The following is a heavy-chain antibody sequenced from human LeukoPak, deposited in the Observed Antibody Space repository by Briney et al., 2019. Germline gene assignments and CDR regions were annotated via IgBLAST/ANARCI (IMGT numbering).Heavy chain of an antibody. Sequence: PGGSLRLSCAASGFTFSSYSMNWVRQAPGKGLEWVSSISSSSSYIYYADSVKGRFTISRDNAKNSLYLQMNSLRAEDTAVYYCAQSIAVAGSTYDYWGQGTLVTVSS. CDR1: GFTFSSYS. D-gene: IGHD6-19*01. V-gene: IGHV3-21*01. CDR2: ISSSSSYI. CDR3: AQSIAVAGSTYDY. J-gene: IGHJ4*02.